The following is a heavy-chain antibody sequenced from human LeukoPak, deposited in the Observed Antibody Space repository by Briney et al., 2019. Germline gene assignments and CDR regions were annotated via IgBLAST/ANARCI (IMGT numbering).Heavy chain of an antibody. CDR2: IDNAGDT. J-gene: IGHJ6*04. Sequence: GGSLRLSCAASGFTFSNYDMHWVRQVTGKGLEWVSGIDNAGDTYYSDSVRGRFTISRENAKNSLYLQVNSLRAEDTAVYYCTRGGTVIRGLPRRARIFYGRDVGGKGPTAPFSS. CDR3: TRGGTVIRGLPRRARIFYGRDV. CDR1: GFTFSNYD. V-gene: IGHV3-13*01. D-gene: IGHD4-17*01.